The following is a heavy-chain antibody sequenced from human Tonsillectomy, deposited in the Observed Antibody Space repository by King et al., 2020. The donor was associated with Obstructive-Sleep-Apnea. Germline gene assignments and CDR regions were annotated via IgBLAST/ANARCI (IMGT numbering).Heavy chain of an antibody. V-gene: IGHV3-48*04. J-gene: IGHJ4*02. CDR1: GFTFSSYS. D-gene: IGHD6-13*01. CDR3: AGDSRSFPVSDYYFDY. CDR2: ISSSSSTI. Sequence: VQLVESGGGLVQPGGSLRLSCAASGFTFSSYSMNWVRQAPGKGLEWVSYISSSSSTIYYAYSVKGRFSISRDNAKNSLYLQMNSLRAEDTAVYYCAGDSRSFPVSDYYFDYWGQGTLVTVSS.